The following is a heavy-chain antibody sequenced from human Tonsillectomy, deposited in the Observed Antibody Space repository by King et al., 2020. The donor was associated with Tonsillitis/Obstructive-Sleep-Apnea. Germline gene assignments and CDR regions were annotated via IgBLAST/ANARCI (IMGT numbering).Heavy chain of an antibody. V-gene: IGHV1-69*09. CDR3: ARDLGDHGLRDFYYYYMDV. CDR2: IIPMSSIT. Sequence: VQLVQSGAEVQKPGSSVKVSCKASGGTFSRSGISWVRQAPGQGLEWMGRIIPMSSITNYAQKFQGRVTITADKSTTTAYMELNSLRSEDTAVYYCARDLGDHGLRDFYYYYMDVWGKGTTVTVSS. J-gene: IGHJ6*03. D-gene: IGHD3-16*01. CDR1: GGTFSRSG.